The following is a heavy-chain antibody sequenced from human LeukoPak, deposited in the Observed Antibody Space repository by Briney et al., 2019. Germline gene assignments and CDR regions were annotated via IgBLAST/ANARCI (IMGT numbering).Heavy chain of an antibody. CDR1: GGSISSSSYY. D-gene: IGHD3-10*01. Sequence: PSETLSLTCTVSGGSISSSSYYWGWIRQPPGKGLEWIGSIYYSGSTYYNPSLKSRVTISVDTSKNQFSLKLSSVTAADTAVYYCARGFGDMDVWGKGTTVTVSS. V-gene: IGHV4-39*07. J-gene: IGHJ6*03. CDR3: ARGFGDMDV. CDR2: IYYSGST.